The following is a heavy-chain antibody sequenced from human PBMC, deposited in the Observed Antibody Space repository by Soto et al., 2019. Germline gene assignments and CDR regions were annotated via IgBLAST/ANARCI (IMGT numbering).Heavy chain of an antibody. D-gene: IGHD3-16*01. J-gene: IGHJ6*02. CDR2: ISGRGGSS. V-gene: IGHV3-23*01. Sequence: GWSLRLSCAASGFTFSSYAMTWVRQAPGKGLEWVSSISGRGGSSYYADSVKGRFTVSRDNSKKTLYLQMNSLRADDAAVYYCAKDMVGGSFPYYGMDVRGQGTTVTVSS. CDR3: AKDMVGGSFPYYGMDV. CDR1: GFTFSSYA.